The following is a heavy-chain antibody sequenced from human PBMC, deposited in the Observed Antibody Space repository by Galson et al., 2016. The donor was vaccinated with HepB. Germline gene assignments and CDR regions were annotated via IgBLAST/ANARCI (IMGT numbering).Heavy chain of an antibody. J-gene: IGHJ4*02. V-gene: IGHV3-23*01. CDR2: INFNSGCI. D-gene: IGHD6-13*01. Sequence: SLRLSCAASGFTFSNFAMTWVRQAPGKGLEWVSAINFNSGCIYYADSVKGRFTISRDNSKNTLYLQMKSLSAEDTAVYYCAKTRWAIGRFDYWGQGTRVTVSS. CDR3: AKTRWAIGRFDY. CDR1: GFTFSNFA.